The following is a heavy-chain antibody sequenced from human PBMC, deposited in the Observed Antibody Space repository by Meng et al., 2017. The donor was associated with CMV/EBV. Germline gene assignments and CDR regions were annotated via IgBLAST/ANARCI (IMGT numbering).Heavy chain of an antibody. J-gene: IGHJ4*02. V-gene: IGHV1-69*05. Sequence: SVKVSCKASGGTFSSYAISWVRQAPGQGLEWMGGIIPIFGTANYAQKFQGRVTITTDESTSTAYMELSSLRSEDTAVYSCAADYGDYSDYWGQGTLVTVSS. D-gene: IGHD4-17*01. CDR3: AADYGDYSDY. CDR1: GGTFSSYA. CDR2: IIPIFGTA.